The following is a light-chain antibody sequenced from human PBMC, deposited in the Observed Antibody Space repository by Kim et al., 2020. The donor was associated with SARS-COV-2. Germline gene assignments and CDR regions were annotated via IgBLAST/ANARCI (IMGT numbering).Light chain of an antibody. J-gene: IGKJ1*01. CDR1: QSVSTK. CDR2: GAS. CDR3: QQDNNLPRT. Sequence: ETVMTQSPATQSVSPGERATLSCRASQSVSTKVAWYQQIPGQAPRLLIYGASTRATGIPARFSGSGSGTEFTLTISSLQSEDFAVYYCQQDNNLPRTFGQGTKVDIK. V-gene: IGKV3-15*01.